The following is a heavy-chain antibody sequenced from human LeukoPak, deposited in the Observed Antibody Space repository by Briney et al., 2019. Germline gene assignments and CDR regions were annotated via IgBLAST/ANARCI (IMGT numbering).Heavy chain of an antibody. J-gene: IGHJ5*02. CDR1: GFTFSSCA. CDR3: AKSADDTAMVDNWFDP. CDR2: ISGNGGST. D-gene: IGHD5-18*01. Sequence: GGSLRLSCAASGFTFSSCAMTWVRQAPGKGLEWLSAISGNGGSTYYADSVKGRFTISRDNSKDTLYMQMNSLRAEDTAVYYCAKSADDTAMVDNWFDPWGQGTLVTVSS. V-gene: IGHV3-23*01.